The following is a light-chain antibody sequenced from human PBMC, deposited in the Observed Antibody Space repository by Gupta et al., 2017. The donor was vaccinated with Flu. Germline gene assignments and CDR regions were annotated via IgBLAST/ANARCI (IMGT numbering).Light chain of an antibody. Sequence: LGGRATINCKSSQSGLYSYNNKNYLAWYQQKPGQPPKLLIYWASTREAGVPDRFSGSGSGTDFTLTISSLQAEDVAVYYCQQDDSAPPWTFGQGTKVEIK. CDR1: QSGLYSYNNKNY. CDR3: QQDDSAPPWT. V-gene: IGKV4-1*01. CDR2: WAS. J-gene: IGKJ1*01.